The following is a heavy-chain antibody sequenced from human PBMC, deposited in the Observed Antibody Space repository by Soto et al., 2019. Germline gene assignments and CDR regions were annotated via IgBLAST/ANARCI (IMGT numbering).Heavy chain of an antibody. D-gene: IGHD3-16*02. CDR2: ISGSGGST. CDR3: AKERGFAFGGVIGMFYFDY. J-gene: IGHJ4*02. Sequence: PGGSLRFSCAASGFTFSSYAMSWVRQAPGKXLEWVSAISGSGGSTYYADSVKGRFTISRDNSTNTLYLQMNSLRAEDTAVYYCAKERGFAFGGVIGMFYFDYWGQGTLVTVSS. CDR1: GFTFSSYA. V-gene: IGHV3-23*01.